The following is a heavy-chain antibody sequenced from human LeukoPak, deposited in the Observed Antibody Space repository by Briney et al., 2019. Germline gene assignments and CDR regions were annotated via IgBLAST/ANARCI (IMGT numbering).Heavy chain of an antibody. CDR1: GFSVRDFW. V-gene: IGHV3-7*01. Sequence: AGSLRLSCAASGFSVRDFWMAWVRQAPGKGLEWVAHIKEDRTADYYVDSVKGRFTISKDDGKNSLHLQMNSLRVEDTAVYYCVRGGWELDYWGQGTLVTVSS. J-gene: IGHJ4*02. CDR3: VRGGWELDY. CDR2: IKEDRTAD. D-gene: IGHD4-23*01.